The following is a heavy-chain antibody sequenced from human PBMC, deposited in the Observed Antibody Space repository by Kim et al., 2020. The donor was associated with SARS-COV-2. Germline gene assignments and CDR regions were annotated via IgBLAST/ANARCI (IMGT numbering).Heavy chain of an antibody. CDR1: GFTFSDYY. J-gene: IGHJ6*02. CDR2: ISSSGSTI. D-gene: IGHD2-15*01. Sequence: WGSLRLSCAASGFTFSDYYMSWIRQAPGKGLEWVSYISSSGSTIYYADSVKGRFTISRDNAKNSLYLQMNSLRAEDTAVYYCARARAATFYYYGMDVWGQGTTVTVSS. CDR3: ARARAATFYYYGMDV. V-gene: IGHV3-11*01.